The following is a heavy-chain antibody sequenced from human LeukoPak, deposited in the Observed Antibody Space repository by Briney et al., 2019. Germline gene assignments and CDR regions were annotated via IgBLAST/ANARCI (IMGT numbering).Heavy chain of an antibody. J-gene: IGHJ6*02. CDR2: ISSSSYI. V-gene: IGHV3-21*01. CDR3: ARYCSSTSCYPSYYYGMDV. CDR1: GFTFSSYS. Sequence: GGSLRLSCAASGFTFSSYSMNWVRQAPGKGLEWVSSISSSSYIYYADSVKGRFTISRDNAKNSLYLQMNSLRAEDTAVYYCARYCSSTSCYPSYYYGMDVWGQGTTVTVSS. D-gene: IGHD2-2*01.